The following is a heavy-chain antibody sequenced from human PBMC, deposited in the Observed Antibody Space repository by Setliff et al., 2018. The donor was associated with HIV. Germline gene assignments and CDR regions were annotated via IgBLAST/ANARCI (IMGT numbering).Heavy chain of an antibody. D-gene: IGHD3-10*02. CDR1: GGSIGNYY. J-gene: IGHJ1*01. V-gene: IGHV4-59*01. Sequence: PSETLSLTCTVSGGSIGNYYWNWIRQSPGKGLEWIAYIYYNGNRNYNPSLKSRVTSSVDTTKTQFSLKMASVTAADTAVYYCASEGRWLEHPYVFAVWGQGRLVTGSS. CDR2: IYYNGNR. CDR3: ASEGRWLEHPYVFAV.